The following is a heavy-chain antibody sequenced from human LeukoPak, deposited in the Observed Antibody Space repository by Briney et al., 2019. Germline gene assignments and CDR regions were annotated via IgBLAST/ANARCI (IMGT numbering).Heavy chain of an antibody. V-gene: IGHV4-39*07. Sequence: PSETLSLTCTVSGGSISSSSYYWGWIRQPPGKGLEWIGSIYYSGSTYYNPSLKSRVTISVDTSKNQFSLKLSSVTAADTAVYYCARDLFPVAGLDSYWYFDLWGRGTLVTVSS. CDR2: IYYSGST. J-gene: IGHJ2*01. CDR3: ARDLFPVAGLDSYWYFDL. CDR1: GGSISSSSYY. D-gene: IGHD6-19*01.